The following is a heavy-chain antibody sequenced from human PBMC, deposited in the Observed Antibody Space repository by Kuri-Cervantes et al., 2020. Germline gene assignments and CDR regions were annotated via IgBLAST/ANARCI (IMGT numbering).Heavy chain of an antibody. CDR3: AKVGSGYYFDY. CDR1: GFTFSSYA. J-gene: IGHJ4*02. D-gene: IGHD3-22*01. CDR2: ISGSGGST. V-gene: IGHV3-23*01. Sequence: GWSLRLCCAASGFTFSSYAMSWVRQAPGKGLEWVSAISGSGGSTYYADSVKGRFTISRDNSKNTLYLQMNSLRAEDTAVYYCAKVGSGYYFDYWGQGTLVTVSS.